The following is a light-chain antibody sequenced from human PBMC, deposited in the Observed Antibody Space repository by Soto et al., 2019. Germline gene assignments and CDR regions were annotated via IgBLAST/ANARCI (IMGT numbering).Light chain of an antibody. J-gene: IGKJ1*01. V-gene: IGKV1-39*01. Sequence: DIQMTQSPSTLSASVGDRVTITCRASQSISSYLNWYQQKPGKAPKLLIYAASSLQSGVPSRFSGSGSGTDFTLTISSLQPEDFATYYCQQSYSTPREGFGQGTKVDIK. CDR3: QQSYSTPREG. CDR2: AAS. CDR1: QSISSY.